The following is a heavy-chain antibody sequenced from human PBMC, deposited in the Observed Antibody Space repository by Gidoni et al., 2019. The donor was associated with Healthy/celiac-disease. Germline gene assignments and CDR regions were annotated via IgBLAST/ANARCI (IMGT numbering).Heavy chain of an antibody. V-gene: IGHV1-69*01. CDR3: ASSRQGLLAVAGTGLFVY. CDR1: GGTFSSYA. J-gene: IGHJ4*02. D-gene: IGHD6-19*01. Sequence: QVQLVQSGAEVKKPGSSVKVSCKASGGTFSSYAISWVRQAPGQGLEWMGGIIPIFGTANYAQKFQGRVTITADESTSTAYMELSSLRSEDTAVYYCASSRQGLLAVAGTGLFVYWGQGTLVTVSS. CDR2: IIPIFGTA.